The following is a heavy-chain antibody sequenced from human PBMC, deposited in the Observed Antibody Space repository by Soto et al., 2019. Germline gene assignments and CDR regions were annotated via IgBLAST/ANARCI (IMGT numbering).Heavy chain of an antibody. D-gene: IGHD1-20*01. CDR2: ISYNGNNK. J-gene: IGHJ4*02. CDR1: GFTYSTYT. CDR3: ARDGVSSTEYTWN. V-gene: IGHV3-30-3*01. Sequence: QVQLVESGGGVVQPGRSLRLSCAASGFTYSTYTMHWVRQAPGKGLEWVAAISYNGNNKFYTDSVKGRLTISRDSTKQTLYRQMNSLRPDDTAMYYCARDGVSSTEYTWNWGQGALVTVSS.